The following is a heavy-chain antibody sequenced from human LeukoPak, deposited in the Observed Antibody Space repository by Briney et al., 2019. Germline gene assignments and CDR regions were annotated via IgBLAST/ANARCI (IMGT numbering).Heavy chain of an antibody. CDR2: INPADGGT. CDR3: ARDLAAAGLGFDY. D-gene: IGHD6-13*01. CDR1: GYTFTDYY. Sequence: ASVKVSCRASGYTFTDYYIHWVRQAPGQGLEWMGWINPADGGTKFAQNFQVRVTMTSDTSISTAYMELSSLRSDDTAVYYCARDLAAAGLGFDYWGQGTLVTVSS. J-gene: IGHJ4*02. V-gene: IGHV1-2*02.